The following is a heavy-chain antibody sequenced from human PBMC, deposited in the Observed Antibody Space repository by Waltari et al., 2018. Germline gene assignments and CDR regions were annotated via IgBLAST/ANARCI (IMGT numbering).Heavy chain of an antibody. CDR1: GFTFNTYS. Sequence: EVQLVESGGGLVQPGGSLRLSCAASGFTFNTYSMNWVRQAPGKGLEWISYISSSSSVIYYAGSAKGRFTISRDNAKNSLYLQMNSLRAEDTAVYYCARDMDSSKFHWFDPWGQGTLVTVSS. CDR3: ARDMDSSKFHWFDP. V-gene: IGHV3-48*01. D-gene: IGHD6-13*01. CDR2: ISSSSSVI. J-gene: IGHJ5*02.